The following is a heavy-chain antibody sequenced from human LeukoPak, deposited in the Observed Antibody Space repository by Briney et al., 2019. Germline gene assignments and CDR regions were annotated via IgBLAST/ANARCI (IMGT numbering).Heavy chain of an antibody. Sequence: GGSLRLSCAASGFTFSSYGMSWVRQAPGKGLEWVSGISGGGGSTYYADSVKGRFIISRENSKNTLYLEMNSLRVEDTAVYYCAKEDPLYCSGGNCFPTPPYYWGQGTLVTVSS. J-gene: IGHJ4*02. V-gene: IGHV3-23*01. CDR2: ISGGGGST. CDR1: GFTFSSYG. CDR3: AKEDPLYCSGGNCFPTPPYY. D-gene: IGHD2-15*01.